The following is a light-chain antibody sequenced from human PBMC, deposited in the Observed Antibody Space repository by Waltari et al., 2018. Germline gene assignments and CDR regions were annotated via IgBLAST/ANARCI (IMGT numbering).Light chain of an antibody. J-gene: IGKJ4*01. CDR3: HQYFTTFTVT. CDR1: QFFLYTSNNKNY. Sequence: DIVMTQSPDSLAVSLGERATINCKSSQFFLYTSNNKNYLAWYQQKPGQPPKLLIYWASTREAGVPDRFSGSESGTDFTLTISSLQAEDVAVYYCHQYFTTFTVTFGGGTKVEIK. V-gene: IGKV4-1*01. CDR2: WAS.